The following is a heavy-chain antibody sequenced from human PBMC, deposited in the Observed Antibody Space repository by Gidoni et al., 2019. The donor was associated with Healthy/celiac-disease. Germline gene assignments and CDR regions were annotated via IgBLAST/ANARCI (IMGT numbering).Heavy chain of an antibody. J-gene: IGHJ3*02. Sequence: QVQLQESGPGLVKPSETLSLTCPVSGGSISSYYWSWIRQPPGKGLEWIGYIYYSGSTNYNPSLKSRVTISVDTSKNQFSLKLSSVTAADTAVYYCARGDDYEAFDIWGQGTMVTVSS. D-gene: IGHD4-17*01. V-gene: IGHV4-59*01. CDR3: ARGDDYEAFDI. CDR2: IYYSGST. CDR1: GGSISSYY.